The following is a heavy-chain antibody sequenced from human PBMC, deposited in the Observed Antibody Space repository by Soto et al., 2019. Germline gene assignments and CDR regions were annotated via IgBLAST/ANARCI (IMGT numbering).Heavy chain of an antibody. V-gene: IGHV1-8*02. CDR3: ARMESFGSLNWFDP. D-gene: IGHD5-18*01. CDR2: MNPGSGDT. CDR1: GYTFTNND. Sequence: ASVKVSCKASGYTFTNNDVRWVRQATGQGLEWMGWMNPGSGDTGYAQKFQGRVTMTRDISIATAYMELNSLTSEDTAIYYCARMESFGSLNWFDPWGQGTPVTVSS. J-gene: IGHJ5*02.